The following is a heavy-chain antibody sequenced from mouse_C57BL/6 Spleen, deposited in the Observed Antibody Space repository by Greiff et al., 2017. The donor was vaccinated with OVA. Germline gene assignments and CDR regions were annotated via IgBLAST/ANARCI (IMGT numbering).Heavy chain of an antibody. CDR1: GYTFTSYW. V-gene: IGHV1-74*01. J-gene: IGHJ3*01. D-gene: IGHD2-2*01. Sequence: QVQLQQPGAELVKPGASVKVSCKASGYTFTSYWMHWVKQRPGQGLEWIGRIHPSDSDTNYNQKFKVKATLTVDKSSSTAYMQLSSLTSEDSAVYYCVPQERGYDGAWFAYWGQGTLVTVSA. CDR3: VPQERGYDGAWFAY. CDR2: IHPSDSDT.